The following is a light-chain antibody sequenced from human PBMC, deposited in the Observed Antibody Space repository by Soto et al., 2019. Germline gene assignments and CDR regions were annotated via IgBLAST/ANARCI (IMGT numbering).Light chain of an antibody. CDR1: QSVSSSH. J-gene: IGKJ3*01. CDR3: QQYGSSPRFT. CDR2: GAS. V-gene: IGKV3-20*01. Sequence: DIVLTQSPGTLSLSPGERATLSCRASQSVSSSHLAWYQQKPGQAPRLLIYGASSRASGIPDRFGGSGSGTDFTLTISRLEPEDSAVYYCQQYGSSPRFTFGPGTKVDIK.